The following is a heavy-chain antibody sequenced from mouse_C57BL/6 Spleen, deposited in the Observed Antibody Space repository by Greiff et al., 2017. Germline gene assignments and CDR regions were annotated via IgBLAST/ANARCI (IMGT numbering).Heavy chain of an antibody. Sequence: VQLQQSGAELVRPGASVKLSCTASGFNIKDYYMHWVKQRPEQGLEWIGRIDPEDGDTEYAPKFQGKATMTADTSSNPAYLPLSSLTSEDTAVYYCTTYYGSSDWYFDVWGTGTTVTVSS. J-gene: IGHJ1*03. CDR2: IDPEDGDT. D-gene: IGHD1-1*01. V-gene: IGHV14-1*01. CDR1: GFNIKDYY. CDR3: TTYYGSSDWYFDV.